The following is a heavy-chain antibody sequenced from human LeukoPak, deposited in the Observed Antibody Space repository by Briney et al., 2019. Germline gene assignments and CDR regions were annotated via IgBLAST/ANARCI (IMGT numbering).Heavy chain of an antibody. CDR2: IYPGDSDT. CDR3: ANPLSNNEHH. V-gene: IGHV5-51*01. Sequence: GEPLRISCKGSGYSFTNYWIGWVRQMPDKGLEWMGIIYPGDSDTKYSPSFQGQVTISADKSISTAYLQWGSVKASDTPMYYCANPLSNNEHHRGQGTLVTVSS. CDR1: GYSFTNYW. J-gene: IGHJ4*02. D-gene: IGHD2/OR15-2a*01.